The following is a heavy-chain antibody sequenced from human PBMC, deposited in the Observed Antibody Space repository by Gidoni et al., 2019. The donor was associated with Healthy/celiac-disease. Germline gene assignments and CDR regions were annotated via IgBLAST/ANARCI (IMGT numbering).Heavy chain of an antibody. Sequence: QVQLVESGGGVVQPGRSLRLSCAASGFTFRSYGMHWVRQAPGKGLAWVAVITYDGSNKYYADSVKGRFTISRDNSKNTLYRQMNSLRAEDTAVYYCAKEGVGYSSGWKLDYWGQGTLVTVSS. J-gene: IGHJ4*02. V-gene: IGHV3-30*18. CDR3: AKEGVGYSSGWKLDY. CDR1: GFTFRSYG. D-gene: IGHD6-19*01. CDR2: ITYDGSNK.